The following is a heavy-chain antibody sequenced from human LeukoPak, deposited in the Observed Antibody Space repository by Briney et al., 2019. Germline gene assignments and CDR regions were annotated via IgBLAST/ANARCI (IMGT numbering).Heavy chain of an antibody. D-gene: IGHD4-17*01. V-gene: IGHV3-7*01. CDR1: GLTFSSYW. CDR2: IKQDGSEK. CDR3: ARGKSHSYGDKRYYFDY. J-gene: IGHJ4*02. Sequence: GGSLRLSCAASGLTFSSYWMSWVRQAQGKGREWVATIKQDGSEKYYVDSVKGRFTISRGNAKNSLYLQMNSLRAEDTAVYYCARGKSHSYGDKRYYFDYWGQGTLVTVSS.